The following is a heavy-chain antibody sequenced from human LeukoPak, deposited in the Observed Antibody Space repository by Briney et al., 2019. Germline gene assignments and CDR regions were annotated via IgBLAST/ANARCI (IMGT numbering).Heavy chain of an antibody. CDR3: ARDLFTIFGVEAIDY. CDR2: IYTSGST. V-gene: IGHV4-61*02. J-gene: IGHJ4*02. Sequence: PSETLSLTSTVSGGSISSGSYYWSWIRQPPGKGLEWIGRIYTSGSTNYNPSLKSRVTMSVDTSKNQFSLKLSSVTAADTAVYYCARDLFTIFGVEAIDYWGQGTLVTVSS. D-gene: IGHD3-3*01. CDR1: GGSISSGSYY.